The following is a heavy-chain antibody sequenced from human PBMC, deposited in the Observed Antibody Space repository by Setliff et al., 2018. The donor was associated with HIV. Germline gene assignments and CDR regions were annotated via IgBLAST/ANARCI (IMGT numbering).Heavy chain of an antibody. CDR2: MHTSGNT. CDR3: ARDQKGYSYGYFDS. J-gene: IGHJ4*02. V-gene: IGHV4-4*07. CDR1: GDSISGYY. D-gene: IGHD5-18*01. Sequence: SETLSLTCTSSGDSISGYYWSWIRQPAGKGLEWIGRMHTSGNTNYNPSLKSRVTISVDTSKNQFSLRLSSVTAADTAVYYCARDQKGYSYGYFDSWGQGTLVTVSS.